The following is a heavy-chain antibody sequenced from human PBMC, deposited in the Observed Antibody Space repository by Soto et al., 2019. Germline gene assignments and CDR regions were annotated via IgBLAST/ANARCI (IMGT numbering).Heavy chain of an antibody. CDR1: GYSFINYW. CDR3: ARVMTTVTTCYGMDV. CDR2: IYPGDSDT. Sequence: PGESLKISCKGSGYSFINYWISWVRQMPGKGLEWMGIIYPGDSDTRYSPSFQGQVTISADKSISTAYLQWSSLKASDTAMYYCARVMTTVTTCYGMDVWGQGTTVTVSS. J-gene: IGHJ6*02. D-gene: IGHD4-17*01. V-gene: IGHV5-51*01.